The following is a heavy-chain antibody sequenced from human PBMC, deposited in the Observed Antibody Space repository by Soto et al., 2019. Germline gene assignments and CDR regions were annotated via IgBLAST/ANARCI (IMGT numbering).Heavy chain of an antibody. D-gene: IGHD3-16*02. CDR2: IYSSGTT. J-gene: IGHJ5*02. CDR3: ARMGLHLGELSRNWFDP. V-gene: IGHV4-31*03. CDR1: GGSITSGDYY. Sequence: SETLSLTCTISGGSITSGDYYWTWIRQFPGKGLEWIAYIYSSGTTHYNPSLKSRATISLDTSNNQFSLEVKSATAADTAVYYCARMGLHLGELSRNWFDPWGQGSLVTVPQ.